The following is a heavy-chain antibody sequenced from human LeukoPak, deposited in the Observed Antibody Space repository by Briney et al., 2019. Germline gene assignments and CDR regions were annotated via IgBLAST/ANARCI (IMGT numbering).Heavy chain of an antibody. J-gene: IGHJ4*02. CDR3: AKVSGVNWNDRPPTDEFDY. Sequence: PGGSLRLSCAASGFTFSSCAMSWVRQAPGKGLEWVSAISGSGGSTYYADSVKGRFTISRDNSKNTLYLQMNSLRAEDTAVYYCAKVSGVNWNDRPPTDEFDYWGQGTLVTVSS. CDR2: ISGSGGST. D-gene: IGHD1-1*01. V-gene: IGHV3-23*01. CDR1: GFTFSSCA.